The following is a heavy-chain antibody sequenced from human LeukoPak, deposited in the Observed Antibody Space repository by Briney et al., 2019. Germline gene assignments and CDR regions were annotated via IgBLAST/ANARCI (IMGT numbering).Heavy chain of an antibody. Sequence: GGSLRLSCAASGFTFSSYSVNWVRQAPGKGLEWVSYIRSSGSTIYYADSVKGRFTISRDNAKNSLFLQMNSLRDEDTAVYYCARRSSGGLYYFDYWGQGTLVTVSS. CDR2: IRSSGSTI. CDR3: ARRSSGGLYYFDY. CDR1: GFTFSSYS. V-gene: IGHV3-48*02. J-gene: IGHJ4*02. D-gene: IGHD3-10*01.